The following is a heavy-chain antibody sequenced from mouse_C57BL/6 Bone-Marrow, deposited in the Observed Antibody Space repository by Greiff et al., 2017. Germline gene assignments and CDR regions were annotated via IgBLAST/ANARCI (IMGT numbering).Heavy chain of an antibody. D-gene: IGHD1-1*01. CDR2: IDPSDSYT. V-gene: IGHV1-69*01. CDR1: GYTFTSYW. J-gene: IGHJ2*01. Sequence: VQLQQPGAELVMPGASVKLSCKASGYTFTSYWMHWVKQRPRQGLEWIGEIDPSDSYTNYNQKFKGKSTLTVDKSSSTAYMQLSSLTSEDSAVYYCARDGYGSSYAVVDYWGQGTTLTVSS. CDR3: ARDGYGSSYAVVDY.